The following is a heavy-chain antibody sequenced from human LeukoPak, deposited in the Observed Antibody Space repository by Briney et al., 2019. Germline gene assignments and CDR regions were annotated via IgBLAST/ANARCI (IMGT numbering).Heavy chain of an antibody. Sequence: SQTLSLTCAISEDSVSSNSAAWNWIRQSPSGGLEWRGRTYYRSKWYNDYAVSVKSRITINPDTSKDQFSLQLNSVTPEDTAVYYCARDTYKAAMVNGMGVWGQGTTVTVSS. J-gene: IGHJ6*02. V-gene: IGHV6-1*01. D-gene: IGHD5-18*01. CDR1: EDSVSSNSAA. CDR2: TYYRSKWYN. CDR3: ARDTYKAAMVNGMGV.